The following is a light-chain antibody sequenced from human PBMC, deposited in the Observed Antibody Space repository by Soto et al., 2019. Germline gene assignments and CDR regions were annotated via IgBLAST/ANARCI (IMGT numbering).Light chain of an antibody. Sequence: EIVLTQSPGTLSLSPGERATLSCGASQSVTSTSLAWYQQKPGQAPRLLIYGASSRATDIPDRFSGSGSGTDFTLTISRLEPEDFAVYYCQHHGSSVTFGHGTRLEIK. V-gene: IGKV3-20*01. CDR3: QHHGSSVT. CDR2: GAS. J-gene: IGKJ5*01. CDR1: QSVTSTS.